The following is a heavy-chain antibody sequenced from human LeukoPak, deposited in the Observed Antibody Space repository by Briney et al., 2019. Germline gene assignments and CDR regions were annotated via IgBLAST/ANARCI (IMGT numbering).Heavy chain of an antibody. V-gene: IGHV7-4-1*02. CDR3: ARVPSSSWYGALDY. J-gene: IGHJ4*02. CDR1: GYTFTSYA. D-gene: IGHD6-13*01. Sequence: RASVKVSCKASGYTFTSYAMNWVRQAPGQGLEWMGWINTNTGNPTYAQGFTGRFVFSLDTSVSTAYLQISSLKAEDTAVYYCARVPSSSWYGALDYWGQGTLVTVSS. CDR2: INTNTGNP.